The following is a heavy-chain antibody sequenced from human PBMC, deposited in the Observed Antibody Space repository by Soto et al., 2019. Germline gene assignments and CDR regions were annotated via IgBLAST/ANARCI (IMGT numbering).Heavy chain of an antibody. CDR3: ARGWNFQFDY. CDR1: GGNFGPYA. CDR2: ISAYNGNT. J-gene: IGHJ4*02. V-gene: IGHV1-18*01. D-gene: IGHD1-7*01. Sequence: ASVKVSCKASGGNFGPYAINWVRQAPGQGFEWMGWISAYNGNTNYAQKLQGRVTMTTDTSTSTAYMELRSLRSDDTAVYYCARGWNFQFDYWGQGTLVTVSS.